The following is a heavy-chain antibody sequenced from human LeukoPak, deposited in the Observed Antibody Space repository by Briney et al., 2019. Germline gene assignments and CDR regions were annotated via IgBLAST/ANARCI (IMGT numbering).Heavy chain of an antibody. CDR1: GYTFTSYG. D-gene: IGHD6-25*01. CDR2: ISAYNGNT. CDR3: ARAYSSVPFDY. Sequence: AXVKVSCKASGYTFTSYGISWVRQAPGQGLEGMGWISAYNGNTNYAQKLQGRVTMTTDTSTSTAYMELRSLRSDDTAVYYCARAYSSVPFDYWGQGTLVTVSS. J-gene: IGHJ4*02. V-gene: IGHV1-18*01.